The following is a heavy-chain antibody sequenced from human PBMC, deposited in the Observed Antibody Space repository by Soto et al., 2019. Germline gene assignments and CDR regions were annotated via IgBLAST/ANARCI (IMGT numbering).Heavy chain of an antibody. CDR3: ARVAGVGADAFDI. D-gene: IGHD1-26*01. J-gene: IGHJ3*02. CDR1: GFTFSSYW. Sequence: GGSLRLSCAASGFTFSSYWMSWVRQAPGKGLEWVANIKQDGSEEYYVDSVKGRFTISRDNAKNSLYLQMNSLRAEDTAVYYCARVAGVGADAFDIWGQGTMVTVSS. V-gene: IGHV3-7*03. CDR2: IKQDGSEE.